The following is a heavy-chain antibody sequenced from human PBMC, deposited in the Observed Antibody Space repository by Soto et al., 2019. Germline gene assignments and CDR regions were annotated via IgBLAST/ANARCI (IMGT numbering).Heavy chain of an antibody. CDR3: ARRGYSYGPTGDF. CDR1: GFTFSDYY. CDR2: IDNSGTTI. Sequence: QVPLVQSGGGLVKPGGSLRLSCAASGFTFSDYYMSWIRQAPGKGLEWVSYIDNSGTTIKYADSVKGRFTISRDNAKKSLYLQMNSLRAEDTAVYYCARRGYSYGPTGDFWGQGTLVTVSS. D-gene: IGHD5-18*01. J-gene: IGHJ4*02. V-gene: IGHV3-11*01.